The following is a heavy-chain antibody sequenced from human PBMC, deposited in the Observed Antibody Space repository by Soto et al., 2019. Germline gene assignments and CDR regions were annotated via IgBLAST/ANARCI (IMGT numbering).Heavy chain of an antibody. D-gene: IGHD2-2*01. CDR3: ARVVPAAMYYSYGMDV. Sequence: QVQLVESGGGVVQPGRSLRLSCAASGFTFSTYAMHWVRQAPGKGLEWVAVLSYDGSNKYYADSVKGRFTISRDNSKNTVYLQMNSLGAEDTAVYYCARVVPAAMYYSYGMDVWGQGTTVTVSS. CDR1: GFTFSTYA. V-gene: IGHV3-30*03. CDR2: LSYDGSNK. J-gene: IGHJ6*02.